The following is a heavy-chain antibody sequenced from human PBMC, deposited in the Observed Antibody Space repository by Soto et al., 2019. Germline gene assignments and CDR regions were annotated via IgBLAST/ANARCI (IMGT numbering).Heavy chain of an antibody. Sequence: GGSLRLSCAASGFTFSSYGMHWVRQAPGKGLEWVAVISYDGSNKYYADSVKGRFTISRDNSKNTLYLQMNSLRAEDTAVYYCAKWGYYYDSSAFQKRVYYYYGMDVWGQGTTVTVSS. CDR1: GFTFSSYG. J-gene: IGHJ6*02. V-gene: IGHV3-30*18. D-gene: IGHD3-22*01. CDR3: AKWGYYYDSSAFQKRVYYYYGMDV. CDR2: ISYDGSNK.